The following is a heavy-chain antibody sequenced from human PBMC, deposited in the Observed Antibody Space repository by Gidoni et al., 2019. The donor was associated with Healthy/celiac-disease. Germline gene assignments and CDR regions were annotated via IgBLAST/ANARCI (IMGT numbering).Heavy chain of an antibody. CDR1: GFPFSSYC. Sequence: QVQLVESGGGVVQPGRSLRLSCAASGFPFSSYCMHWVRQAPGKGLEWVAVIWYDGSNKYYADSGKGRFTISRDNSKNTLYLQMNSLRAEDTAVYYCARGGAAAGDYYYYYMDVWGKGTTVTVSS. V-gene: IGHV3-33*01. J-gene: IGHJ6*03. CDR3: ARGGAAAGDYYYYYMDV. D-gene: IGHD6-13*01. CDR2: IWYDGSNK.